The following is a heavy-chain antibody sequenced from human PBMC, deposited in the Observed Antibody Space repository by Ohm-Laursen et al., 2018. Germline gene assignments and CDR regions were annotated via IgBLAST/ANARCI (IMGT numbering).Heavy chain of an antibody. CDR2: INHIGRT. V-gene: IGHV4-34*01. CDR1: GGSFSGYD. J-gene: IGHJ4*02. D-gene: IGHD2-8*01. CDR3: ARSAGVKSSFDY. Sequence: SDTLSLTCAVYGGSFSGYDWSWIRQPPGKGLEWIGEINHIGRTNYNPSLKSRVTISVDTSKNQFSLKLSSVTAADTAEYYCARSAGVKSSFDYWGQGTLVTVSS.